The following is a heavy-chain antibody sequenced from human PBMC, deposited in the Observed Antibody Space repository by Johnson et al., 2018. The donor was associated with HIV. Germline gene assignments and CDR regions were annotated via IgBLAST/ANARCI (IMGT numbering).Heavy chain of an antibody. V-gene: IGHV3-30-3*01. J-gene: IGHJ3*02. Sequence: VQLVESGGGLVQPGRSLRLSCAASGFTFDDHALHWVRQAPGKGLEWVAVISYDGSNKYYADSVKGRFTISRDNSKNTLYLQMNSLRAEDTAVYYCARGGARSSGYYSAFDIWGQGTMVTVSS. CDR2: ISYDGSNK. CDR1: GFTFDDHA. D-gene: IGHD3-22*01. CDR3: ARGGARSSGYYSAFDI.